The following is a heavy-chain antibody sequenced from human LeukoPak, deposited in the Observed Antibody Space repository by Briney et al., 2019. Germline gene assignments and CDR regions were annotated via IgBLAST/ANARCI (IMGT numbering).Heavy chain of an antibody. J-gene: IGHJ6*03. CDR3: ARHGPPNYDFWSGYPYMDV. CDR2: IYYSGST. D-gene: IGHD3-3*01. V-gene: IGHV4-39*01. CDR1: GGSISSSSYY. Sequence: SETLSLTCTVSGGSISSSSYYWGWIRQPPGKGLEWIGSIYYSGSTYYNPSLKSRVTISVDTSKNQFSLKLSSVTAADTAVYYCARHGPPNYDFWSGYPYMDVWGKGTTVTVSS.